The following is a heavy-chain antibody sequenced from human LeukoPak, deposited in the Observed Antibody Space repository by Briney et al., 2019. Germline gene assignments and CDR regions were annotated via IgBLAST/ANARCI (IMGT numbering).Heavy chain of an antibody. D-gene: IGHD3-3*01. CDR1: GFTFSSYG. V-gene: IGHV3-30*02. CDR3: AKDRGTKRNYDFWSGYYSPRFDY. Sequence: AGSLRLSCAASGFTFSSYGMHWVRQAPGKGLEWVAFIRYDGSNKYYADSVKGRFTISRDNSKNTLYLQMNSLRAEDTAVYYCAKDRGTKRNYDFWSGYYSPRFDYWGQGTLVTVSS. J-gene: IGHJ4*02. CDR2: IRYDGSNK.